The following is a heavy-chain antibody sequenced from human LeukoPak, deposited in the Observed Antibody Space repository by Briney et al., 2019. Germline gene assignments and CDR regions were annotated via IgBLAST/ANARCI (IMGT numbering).Heavy chain of an antibody. CDR2: ISYDGSNK. Sequence: PGGSLRLSCAASGFTFSSYGMHWVHQAPGKGLEWVAVISYDGSNKYYADSVKGRFTISRDNSKNTLYLQMNSLRAEDTAVYYCAKDKYSSSLPPFDPWGQGTLVTVSS. V-gene: IGHV3-30*18. D-gene: IGHD6-13*01. CDR3: AKDKYSSSLPPFDP. CDR1: GFTFSSYG. J-gene: IGHJ5*02.